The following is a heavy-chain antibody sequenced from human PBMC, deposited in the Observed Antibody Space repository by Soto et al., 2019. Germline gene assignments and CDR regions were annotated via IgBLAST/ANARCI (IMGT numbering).Heavy chain of an antibody. D-gene: IGHD3-10*01. CDR2: MYTSGST. J-gene: IGHJ4*02. CDR1: GDSISNYH. Sequence: SETLSLTCNVSGDSISNYHWSWIRQPAGKGLEWIGRMYTSGSTNYNPSLKSRVTMSLDTSKSQFSLRLSSVTAADTAVYYCARIRYSGTYYFDNWGQGTLVTVSS. CDR3: ARIRYSGTYYFDN. V-gene: IGHV4-4*07.